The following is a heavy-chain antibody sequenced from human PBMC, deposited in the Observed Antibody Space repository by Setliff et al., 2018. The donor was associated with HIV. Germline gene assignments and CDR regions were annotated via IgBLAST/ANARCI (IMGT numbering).Heavy chain of an antibody. CDR1: GGSFSGYY. CDR2: INHSGST. D-gene: IGHD4-4*01. J-gene: IGHJ4*02. V-gene: IGHV4-34*01. Sequence: SETLSLTCAVYGGSFSGYYWSWIRQPPGKGLEWIGEINHSGSTNYNPSLKSRATISVDTSKNQFSLKLSSVTAADTAVYFCARGPQSPRFDYWGQGTLVTVSS. CDR3: ARGPQSPRFDY.